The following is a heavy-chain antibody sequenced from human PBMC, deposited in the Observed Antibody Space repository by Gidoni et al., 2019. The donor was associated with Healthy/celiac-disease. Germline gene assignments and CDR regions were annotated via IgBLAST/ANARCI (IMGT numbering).Heavy chain of an antibody. CDR3: ARGVTTRVLGAGMDV. CDR2: IVTAGAT. J-gene: IGHJ6*02. V-gene: IGHV3-13*01. CDR1: GFTFSSYD. Sequence: EVQLVESGGGLVQPGGSLRLSCAASGFTFSSYDMHWVRQAKGKGFELVSAIVTAGATSYPGSGTVRFTISRENAKTSLYLQMNSLRAGDTAVEYCARGVTTRVLGAGMDVWGQGTTVTVSS. D-gene: IGHD3-16*01.